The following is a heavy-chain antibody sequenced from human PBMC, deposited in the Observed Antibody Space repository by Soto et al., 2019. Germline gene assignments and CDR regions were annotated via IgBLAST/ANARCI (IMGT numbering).Heavy chain of an antibody. CDR2: ISAYNGNT. J-gene: IGHJ6*02. V-gene: IGHV1-18*01. Sequence: QVQLVQSGAEVKKPGASVKVSCKASGYTFTSYGISWVRQAPGQGLEWMGRISAYNGNTNYAQKLQGRVTMTTDTSTSTAYMELRSLRSDDTAVYYCARDSRITIFSGVDRGMDVWGQGTTVTVSS. CDR1: GYTFTSYG. CDR3: ARDSRITIFSGVDRGMDV. D-gene: IGHD3-3*01.